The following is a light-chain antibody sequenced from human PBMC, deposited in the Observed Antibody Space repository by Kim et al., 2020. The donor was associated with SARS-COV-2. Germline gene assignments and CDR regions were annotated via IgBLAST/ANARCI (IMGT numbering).Light chain of an antibody. CDR1: QSLPYSNGYNY. V-gene: IGKV2-28*01. CDR3: MQSLQTPLT. J-gene: IGKJ4*01. Sequence: DIVMTQSPLSLPVTPGEPASISCRSSQSLPYSNGYNYLDWYLQKPGQSPQLLIYLGSNRASGVPDRFSGSGSGTDFTLKISRVEAEDVGVYYCMQSLQTPLTFGGGTKVDIK. CDR2: LGS.